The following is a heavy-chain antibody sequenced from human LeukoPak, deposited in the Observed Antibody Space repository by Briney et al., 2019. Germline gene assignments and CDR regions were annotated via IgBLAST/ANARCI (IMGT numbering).Heavy chain of an antibody. Sequence: GGSLRLSCAASGFTFSSYAMSWVRQAPGKGLEWVSANSGSGSSRYYADSVKGRFTISRDNSKNTLYLQMNSLRAGDTAVYYCARVAKERVGGVYYFDYWGQGTLVTVSS. D-gene: IGHD1-1*01. CDR2: NSGSGSSR. CDR1: GFTFSSYA. CDR3: ARVAKERVGGVYYFDY. V-gene: IGHV3-23*01. J-gene: IGHJ4*02.